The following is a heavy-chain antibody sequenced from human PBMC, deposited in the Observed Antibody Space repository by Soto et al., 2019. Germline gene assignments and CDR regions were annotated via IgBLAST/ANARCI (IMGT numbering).Heavy chain of an antibody. J-gene: IGHJ4*02. D-gene: IGHD6-6*01. CDR2: ISNSGRII. V-gene: IGHV3-48*03. CDR1: GFTFSSFE. CDR3: AREWGTSIAPAFDY. Sequence: EVQLVESGGGLVQPGGSLKLSCAASGFTFSSFEMNWVRQAPGKGLEWVSYISNSGRIIYYADSVKGRFTISRDDAKNSLYLQMNSLRAEDTAVYYCAREWGTSIAPAFDYWGQGTLVTVSS.